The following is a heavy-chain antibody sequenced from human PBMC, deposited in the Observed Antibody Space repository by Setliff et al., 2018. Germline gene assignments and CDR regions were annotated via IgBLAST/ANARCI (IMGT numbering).Heavy chain of an antibody. J-gene: IGHJ5*02. CDR3: ARDRRGGYGAINWFDP. CDR2: IYYSGST. D-gene: IGHD3-16*01. Sequence: ASETLSLTCSVSGDSIGRGGYYWSWIRQQPGKGLEWIASIYYSGSTYYNPSIKSRLRVSMDSSKNQFYLDLSSVTAADTAVYYCARDRRGGYGAINWFDPWGQGTLVTVSS. V-gene: IGHV4-31*03. CDR1: GDSIGRGGYY.